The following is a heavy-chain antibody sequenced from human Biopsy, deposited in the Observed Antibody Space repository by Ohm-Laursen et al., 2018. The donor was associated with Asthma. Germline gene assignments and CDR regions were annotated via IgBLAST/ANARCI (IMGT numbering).Heavy chain of an antibody. CDR1: GGAIDSGAYY. CDR2: IYYSGST. Sequence: TLSLTCTVSGGAIDSGAYYWSWIRQLPGKGLEWIGYIYYSGSTYYNPSLKSRVTISVDTSKNQFSLKLSSVTAADTAVYYCARGIGLSGYDFWSGYSATPNWFDPWGQGTLVTVSS. D-gene: IGHD3-3*01. V-gene: IGHV4-31*03. J-gene: IGHJ5*02. CDR3: ARGIGLSGYDFWSGYSATPNWFDP.